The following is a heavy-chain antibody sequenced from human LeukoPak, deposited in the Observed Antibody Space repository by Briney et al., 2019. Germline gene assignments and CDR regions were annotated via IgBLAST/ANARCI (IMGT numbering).Heavy chain of an antibody. CDR3: ARFYSAGITDAFDI. D-gene: IGHD3-10*01. V-gene: IGHV3-7*01. Sequence: PGGSLRLSCAASGFTVSSNYMSWVRQAPGKGLEWVANINQDGSEKYYLDSVKGRFTISRDNAKNSLYLQMNSLRAEDTAVYYCARFYSAGITDAFDIWGQGTMFTVSS. CDR2: INQDGSEK. CDR1: GFTVSSNY. J-gene: IGHJ3*02.